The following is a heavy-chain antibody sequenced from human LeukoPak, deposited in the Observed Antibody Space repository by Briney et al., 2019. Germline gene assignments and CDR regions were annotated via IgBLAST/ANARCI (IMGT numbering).Heavy chain of an antibody. V-gene: IGHV3-30*02. CDR2: IRYDGSNK. CDR3: AKESTRVAQH. Sequence: PGGSLRLSCAASGFTFSSYGMHWVRQAPGKRLERVAFIRYDGSNKYYADSVKGRFTISRDNSKNTLYLQMNSLRAEDTAVYYCAKESTRVAQHWGQGTLVTVSS. CDR1: GFTFSSYG. J-gene: IGHJ1*01. D-gene: IGHD5/OR15-5a*01.